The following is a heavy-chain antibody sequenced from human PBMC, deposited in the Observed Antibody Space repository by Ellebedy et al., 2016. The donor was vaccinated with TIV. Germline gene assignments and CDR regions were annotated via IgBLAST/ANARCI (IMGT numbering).Heavy chain of an antibody. CDR3: ARPKHCSSTTCTGPMDV. CDR2: INDRGST. J-gene: IGHJ6*02. D-gene: IGHD2-2*01. Sequence: MPSETLSLTCAVYGASLSNYYWQWIRQPPGKGLEWIGGINDRGSTTYNPSLKSRVTISVDTSKRQFSLRLRSVTAADTAVYYCARPKHCSSTTCTGPMDVWGQGTTVTVSS. CDR1: GASLSNYY. V-gene: IGHV4-34*01.